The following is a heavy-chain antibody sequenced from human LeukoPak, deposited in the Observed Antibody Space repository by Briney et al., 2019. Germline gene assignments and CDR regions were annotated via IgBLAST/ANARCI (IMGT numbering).Heavy chain of an antibody. CDR1: GFPFSSYG. CDR3: AKILTQPYYDFWSGYLHNYGMDV. CDR2: ISYDGSNK. Sequence: GSLELSCSASGFPFSSYGLHWVRPAPGKGLEGVAVISYDGSNKYYADSVKGRFTISRDNSKNTLYLQMNSLRAEDTAVYYCAKILTQPYYDFWSGYLHNYGMDVWGQGTTVTVSS. D-gene: IGHD3-3*01. J-gene: IGHJ6*02. V-gene: IGHV3-30*18.